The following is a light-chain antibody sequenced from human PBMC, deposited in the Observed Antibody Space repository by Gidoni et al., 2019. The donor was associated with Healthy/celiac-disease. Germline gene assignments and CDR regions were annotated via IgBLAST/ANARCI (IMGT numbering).Light chain of an antibody. CDR3: KQSRCS. CDR1: QSISSY. CDR2: AAS. V-gene: IGKV1-39*01. J-gene: IGKJ2*04. Sequence: DIQMTQSPSSLSASVGDRVTITCRASQSISSYLKWYQQKPGKAPKLLIYAASSLQSGFPSRFSGSGSGTDITRTISSLQPEDYATYYCKQSRCSFGQGTKLEIK.